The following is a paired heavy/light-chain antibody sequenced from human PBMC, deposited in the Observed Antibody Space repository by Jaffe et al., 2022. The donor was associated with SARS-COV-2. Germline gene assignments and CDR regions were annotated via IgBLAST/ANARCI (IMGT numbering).Heavy chain of an antibody. J-gene: IGHJ5*02. CDR2: IHYAGSA. V-gene: IGHV4-31*03. CDR3: TRYADGMGWFDP. Sequence: QVQLQESGPGLVNPSQTLSLTCTVSGGSISSGGYYWTWIRQHPETGLEWIGYIHYAGSAYYNPSLRSRAAMSVDTSKNQFSLNLISVTAADTAVYYCTRYADGMGWFDPWGQGTLVTVSS. CDR1: GGSISSGGYY. D-gene: IGHD2-8*01.
Light chain of an antibody. V-gene: IGKV3-20*01. CDR1: QGGNSRY. Sequence: EIVLTQSPGTLSLSPGERATLSCRATQGGNSRYLGWYQQKTGQAPRLLIYGASTRAAGVPDRFSGSGSGTDFTLTISGLEPEDFAVYYCHLSNHFPSWTFGQGTKV. CDR3: HLSNHFPSWT. J-gene: IGKJ1*01. CDR2: GAS.